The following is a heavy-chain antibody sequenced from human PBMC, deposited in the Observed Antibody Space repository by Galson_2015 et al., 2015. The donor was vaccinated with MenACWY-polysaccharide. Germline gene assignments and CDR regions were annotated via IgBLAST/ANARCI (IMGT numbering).Heavy chain of an antibody. CDR2: INVGNGNT. V-gene: IGHV1-3*01. J-gene: IGHJ4*02. CDR1: GYRFTSYG. Sequence: SVKVSCKASGYRFTSYGIHWLRQAPGQRPEWMGWINVGNGNTKSSQKFRGRVNITRDTSATTVHMELSSLRSEDTAVYYCARDNKIIYGVEIVGYYVDRWGQGALVTVSS. CDR3: ARDNKIIYGVEIVGYYVDR. D-gene: IGHD3-3*02.